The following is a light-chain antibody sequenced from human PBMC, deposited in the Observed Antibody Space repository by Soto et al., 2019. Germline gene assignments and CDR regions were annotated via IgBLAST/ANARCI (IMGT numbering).Light chain of an antibody. CDR3: QQYNSYGLT. CDR1: QSISSW. Sequence: DIQMNPSPSTLSASVGDRVSITFPASQSISSWLAWYQQRPGQAPNLLIYQASTLQSGVPSRFSGSGSGTEFTLTISGLQPDDFATYYCQQYNSYGLTFGGGTKVDIK. CDR2: QAS. V-gene: IGKV1-5*03. J-gene: IGKJ4*01.